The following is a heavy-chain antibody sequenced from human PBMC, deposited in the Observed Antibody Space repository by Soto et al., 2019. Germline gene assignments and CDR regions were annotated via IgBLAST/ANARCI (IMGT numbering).Heavy chain of an antibody. J-gene: IGHJ6*02. D-gene: IGHD3-3*01. CDR2: ISYDGSNK. V-gene: IGHV3-30*18. CDR3: AKEVWSGPLDV. CDR1: GFTFSSHG. Sequence: QVQLVESGGGVVQTGRSLRLSCAASGFTFSSHGMHRVRKAPGKGLEWVAVISYDGSNKYHAASVKGRFTISTDNSKNTLYLQMNSLRAEDTDVYYYAKEVWSGPLDVWGQGTTVTVSS.